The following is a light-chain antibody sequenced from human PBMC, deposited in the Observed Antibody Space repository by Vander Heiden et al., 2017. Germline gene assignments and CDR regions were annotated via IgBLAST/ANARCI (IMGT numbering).Light chain of an antibody. Sequence: SSQLTQPPSVSVSPGQTARITCSADDLSNQYSHWYQQKSGQAPLLLIFKDTERPSGIPERFSGSTSGTTVTLTITGVQSEDEADYYCQSADSGATDVVFGGGTKLTVL. V-gene: IGLV3-25*03. J-gene: IGLJ2*01. CDR3: QSADSGATDVV. CDR1: DLSNQY. CDR2: KDT.